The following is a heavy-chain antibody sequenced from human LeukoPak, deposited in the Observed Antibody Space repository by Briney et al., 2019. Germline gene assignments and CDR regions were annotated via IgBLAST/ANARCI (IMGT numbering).Heavy chain of an antibody. Sequence: GGSLRLSCAASGFTFSDYYMSWIRQAPGKGLEWVSYISSSSSYTNYADSVKGRFTISRDNAKNSLYLQMNSLRAEDTAVYYCARGDFGDAINWFDPWGQGTLVTVSS. D-gene: IGHD4-17*01. CDR1: GFTFSDYY. V-gene: IGHV3-11*06. J-gene: IGHJ5*02. CDR3: ARGDFGDAINWFDP. CDR2: ISSSSSYT.